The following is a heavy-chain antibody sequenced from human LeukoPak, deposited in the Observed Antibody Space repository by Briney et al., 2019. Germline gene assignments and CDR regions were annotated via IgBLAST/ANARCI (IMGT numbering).Heavy chain of an antibody. CDR3: ASYSSGLSY. V-gene: IGHV4-34*01. Sequence: SETLSLTCAVYGGSFSGYYWSWIRQPPGKGLEWIGEINHSGSTNYNPSLKSRVTISVDTSKNQFSLKLSSVTAADTAVYYCASYSSGLSYWGQGTLVTVSS. D-gene: IGHD6-19*01. CDR2: INHSGST. CDR1: GGSFSGYY. J-gene: IGHJ4*02.